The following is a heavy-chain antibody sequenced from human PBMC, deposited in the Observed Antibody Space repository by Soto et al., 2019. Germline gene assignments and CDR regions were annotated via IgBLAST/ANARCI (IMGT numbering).Heavy chain of an antibody. J-gene: IGHJ3*01. CDR2: IYFSGST. CDR1: GYSISSSNW. CDR3: ASTIGGLDAFVV. Sequence: QVQLQESGPGLVKPSDTLSHTCAVSGYSISSSNWWGWIRQPPGTGLEWIGYIYFSGSTYYNPSLNILVTTSVDTAKNPFSLKLTAVSGVETAVYYCASTIGGLDAFVVWGQVTMVTVAS. D-gene: IGHD3-3*01. V-gene: IGHV4-28*01.